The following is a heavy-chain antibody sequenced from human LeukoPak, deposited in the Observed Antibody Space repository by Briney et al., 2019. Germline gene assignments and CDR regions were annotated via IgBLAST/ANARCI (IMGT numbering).Heavy chain of an antibody. J-gene: IGHJ4*02. Sequence: PSVTLSLTCTVSGGSISSYYWSWIRQPPGKGLEWIGYIYYSGSTNYNPSLKSRVTISVDTSKNQFSLKLSSVTAADTAVYYCARGRHPTYYGSGSYDYWGQGTLVTVSS. CDR2: IYYSGST. CDR1: GGSISSYY. D-gene: IGHD3-10*01. CDR3: ARGRHPTYYGSGSYDY. V-gene: IGHV4-59*12.